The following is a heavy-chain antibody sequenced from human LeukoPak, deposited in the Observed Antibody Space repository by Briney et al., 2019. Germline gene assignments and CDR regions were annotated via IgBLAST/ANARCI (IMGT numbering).Heavy chain of an antibody. CDR2: IKQDGSEK. Sequence: PGGSLRLSCAASGFTFSSYWMSWVRQAPGKGLEWVANIKQDGSEKYYVDSVKGRFTISRDNAKNSLYLQMNSLRAEDTAVYYCASQTYYDFRSGYYYYYMDVGGKGTTVTVSS. CDR3: ASQTYYDFRSGYYYYYMDV. D-gene: IGHD3-3*01. CDR1: GFTFSSYW. J-gene: IGHJ6*03. V-gene: IGHV3-7*01.